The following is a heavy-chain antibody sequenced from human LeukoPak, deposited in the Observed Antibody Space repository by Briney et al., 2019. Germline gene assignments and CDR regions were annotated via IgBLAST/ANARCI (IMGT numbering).Heavy chain of an antibody. D-gene: IGHD3-9*01. CDR2: MSYEGTNK. CDR3: AKDVERLDYFDY. V-gene: IGHV3-30*18. Sequence: PGRSLRLSCAASGFTFSDYGMHLVRQAPGKGLEWVAVMSYEGTNKYYADSVKGRFTISRDNSKNTPYLQMNSLRAEDTAVYYCAKDVERLDYFDYCGQGTLVTVSS. J-gene: IGHJ4*02. CDR1: GFTFSDYG.